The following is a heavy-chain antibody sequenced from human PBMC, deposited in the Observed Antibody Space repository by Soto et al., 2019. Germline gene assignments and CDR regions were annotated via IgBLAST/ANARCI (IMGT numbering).Heavy chain of an antibody. CDR3: ARDIVVVPAALTWFDP. V-gene: IGHV3-21*01. CDR1: GFTFSSYS. Sequence: GGSLRLSCAASGFTFSSYSMNWVRQAPGKGLEWVSSISSSSSYIYYADSVKGRFTISRDNAKNSLYLQMNSLRAEDTAVYYCARDIVVVPAALTWFDPWGQGTLVTVAS. D-gene: IGHD2-2*01. CDR2: ISSSSSYI. J-gene: IGHJ5*02.